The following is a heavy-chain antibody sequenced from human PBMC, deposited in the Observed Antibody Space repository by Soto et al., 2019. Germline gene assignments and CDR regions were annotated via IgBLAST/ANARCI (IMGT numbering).Heavy chain of an antibody. J-gene: IGHJ4*02. CDR1: GFTFSSYG. D-gene: IGHD3-10*01. CDR3: ARPLTMAAHGGY. Sequence: QVQLVESGGGVVQPGRSLRLSCAASGFTFSSYGMHWVRQAPGKGLEWVAVIWYDGSNKYYADSVKGRFTISRDNSKNPLYLQMNSLRAEDTAVYYCARPLTMAAHGGYWGQGTLVTVSS. CDR2: IWYDGSNK. V-gene: IGHV3-33*01.